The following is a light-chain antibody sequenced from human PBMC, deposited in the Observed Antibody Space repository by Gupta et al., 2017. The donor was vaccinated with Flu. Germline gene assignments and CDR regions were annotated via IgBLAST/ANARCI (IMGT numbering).Light chain of an antibody. J-gene: IGKJ4*01. V-gene: IGKV2-28*01. CDR1: QSLLHSNGYNY. CDR2: LGS. CDR3: MQALQTPLT. Sequence: DMVLGQFPLCLPVTRGELVSISCRSSQSLLHSNGYNYLDWYLQKPGQSPQLLIYLGSNRASGVPDRFSGSGSGTDFTLKISRVEAEDVGVYYCMQALQTPLTFGGGTKVEIK.